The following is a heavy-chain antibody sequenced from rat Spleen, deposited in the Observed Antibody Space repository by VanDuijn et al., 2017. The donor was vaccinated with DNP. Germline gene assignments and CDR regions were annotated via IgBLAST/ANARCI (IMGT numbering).Heavy chain of an antibody. J-gene: IGHJ2*01. CDR2: LTNAANT. CDR1: GHPITSDYR. Sequence: EVQLQESGPGLVKPSQSLSLTCSVTGHPITSDYRWNWIRKFPGNKLEWMGYLTNAANTDYNPSLKSRISITTYTSKNQFFLQVNSVTPEDTATYYCAIQLGVFDYWDQGVMVTVSS. CDR3: AIQLGVFDY. V-gene: IGHV3-3*01. D-gene: IGHD5-1*01.